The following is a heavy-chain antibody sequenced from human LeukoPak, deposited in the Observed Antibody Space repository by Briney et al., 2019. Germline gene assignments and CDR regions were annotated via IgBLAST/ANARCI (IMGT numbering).Heavy chain of an antibody. D-gene: IGHD2-21*02. CDR1: GFTFDDYA. CDR3: AKDYCGGDCYSGWYFDL. V-gene: IGHV3-9*01. Sequence: GGSLRLSCAASGFTFDDYAMHWVRQAPGKGLEWVSGISYNSDTIAYADSVKRRFTISRDNAKNSLYLQMNSLRAEDTALYYCAKDYCGGDCYSGWYFDLWGRGTLVTVSS. CDR2: ISYNSDTI. J-gene: IGHJ2*01.